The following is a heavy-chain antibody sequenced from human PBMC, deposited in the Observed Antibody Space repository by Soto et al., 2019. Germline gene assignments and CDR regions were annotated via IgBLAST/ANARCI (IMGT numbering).Heavy chain of an antibody. J-gene: IGHJ6*02. CDR1: GYSFTSYW. V-gene: IGHV5-10-1*01. CDR2: IDPSDSYT. Sequence: AGESLKISCKGSGYSFTSYWISWVRQMPGKGLEWMGRIDPSDSYTNYSPSFQGHVTISADKSISTAYLQWSSLKASDTAMYYCARSQGPYYYYGMDVWGQGTTVTVSS. CDR3: ARSQGPYYYYGMDV.